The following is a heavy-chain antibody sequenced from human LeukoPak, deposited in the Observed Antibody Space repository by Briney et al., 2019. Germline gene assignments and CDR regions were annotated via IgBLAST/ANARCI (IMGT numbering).Heavy chain of an antibody. CDR1: GYTFTGYY. Sequence: GASVKVSCTASGYTFTGYYMHWVRQAPGQGLEWMGWINPNSGGTNYAQKFQGRVTMTRDTSISTAYMELSRLRSDDTAVYYCARLWFGELLHYYFDYWGQGTLVTVSS. J-gene: IGHJ4*02. CDR2: INPNSGGT. D-gene: IGHD3-10*01. CDR3: ARLWFGELLHYYFDY. V-gene: IGHV1-2*02.